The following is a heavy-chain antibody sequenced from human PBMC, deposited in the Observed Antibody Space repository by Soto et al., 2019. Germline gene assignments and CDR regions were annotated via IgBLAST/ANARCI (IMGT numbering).Heavy chain of an antibody. CDR2: IVPMFGTV. CDR1: GGTFSNYF. J-gene: IGHJ5*02. Sequence: SVKVSCKASGGTFSNYFVSWVRQSPGQGFEWMGGIVPMFGTVNYAQKFQGRVTLTADKLTSTAYMELSSLRSEDTAVYYCARNPLVSTISGNRFDPWGQATLVTVSS. V-gene: IGHV1-69*06. CDR3: ARNPLVSTISGNRFDP. D-gene: IGHD3-3*01.